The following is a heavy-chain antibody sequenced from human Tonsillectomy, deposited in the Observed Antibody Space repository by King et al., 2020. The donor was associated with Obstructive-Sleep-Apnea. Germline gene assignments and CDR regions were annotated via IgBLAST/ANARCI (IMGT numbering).Heavy chain of an antibody. CDR3: ARALGSSSSFFGLDH. D-gene: IGHD6-6*01. Sequence: VQLVESGGGVVQPGRSLRLSCAVSGFSFVTYTMHWVRQPPGRGLEWVADISYDGKKKYYADSVKGRFTISRDNSENTQYLQMNRLSTVDTARHYCARALGSSSSFFGLDHWGQGSVVTVSS. V-gene: IGHV3-30*03. CDR2: ISYDGKKK. CDR1: GFSFVTYT. J-gene: IGHJ4*02.